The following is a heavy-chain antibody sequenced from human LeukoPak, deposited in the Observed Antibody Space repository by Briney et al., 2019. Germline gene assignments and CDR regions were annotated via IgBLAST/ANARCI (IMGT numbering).Heavy chain of an antibody. Sequence: RPSETLSLTWTDSGGSMITHYWNWIRQSPGKGLEWIGYIYSSGSTNYNPSLKSRVTISVDTSKNQYSLKLSSVTAADTAVYYCARWKDYGDQGDWGQGTLVTVSS. J-gene: IGHJ4*02. CDR3: ARWKDYGDQGD. D-gene: IGHD4-17*01. CDR1: GGSMITHY. V-gene: IGHV4-59*11. CDR2: IYSSGST.